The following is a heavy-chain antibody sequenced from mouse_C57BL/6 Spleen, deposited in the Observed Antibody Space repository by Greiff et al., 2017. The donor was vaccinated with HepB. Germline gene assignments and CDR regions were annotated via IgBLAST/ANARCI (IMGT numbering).Heavy chain of an antibody. J-gene: IGHJ4*01. V-gene: IGHV1-81*01. D-gene: IGHD2-4*01. CDR2: IYPRSGNT. Sequence: QVQLQQSGAELARPGASVKLSCKASGYTFTSYGISWVKQRTGQGLEWIGEIYPRSGNTYYNEKFKGKATLTADKSSSTAYMELRSLTSEDSAVYFCARSYYDYDGYYYAMDYWGQGTSVTVSS. CDR3: ARSYYDYDGYYYAMDY. CDR1: GYTFTSYG.